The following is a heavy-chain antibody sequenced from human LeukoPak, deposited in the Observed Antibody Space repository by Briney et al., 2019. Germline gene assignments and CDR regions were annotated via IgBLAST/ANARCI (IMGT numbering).Heavy chain of an antibody. V-gene: IGHV4-61*01. CDR3: AREPCSGGSCYGFDY. CDR1: GGSVSSGSYY. CDR2: IYYSGST. J-gene: IGHJ4*02. D-gene: IGHD2-15*01. Sequence: PSETLSLTCTVSGGSVSSGSYYWSWIRQPPGKGLEGIGYIYYSGSTNYNPSLKSRVTISVDTSKNQFSLKLSSVTAADTAVYYCAREPCSGGSCYGFDYWGQGTLVTVSS.